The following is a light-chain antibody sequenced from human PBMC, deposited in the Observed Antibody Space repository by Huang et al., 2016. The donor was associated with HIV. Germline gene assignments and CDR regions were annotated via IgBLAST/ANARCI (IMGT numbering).Light chain of an antibody. CDR1: QSVTKY. CDR2: GAS. J-gene: IGKJ3*01. V-gene: IGKV1-39*01. CDR3: QQSSSPPPT. Sequence: DIQMTQSPSSLSASVGDRVTITCRPTQSVTKYLNWYQQKPGKAPERLIYGASSLQTGVPSRFSGSGSGTDFTLTISSLQPEDFATYYCQQSSSPPPTFGPGTKVDIK.